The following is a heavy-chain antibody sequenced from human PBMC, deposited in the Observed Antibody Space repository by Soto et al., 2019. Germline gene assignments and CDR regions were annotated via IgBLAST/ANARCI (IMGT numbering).Heavy chain of an antibody. V-gene: IGHV3-33*01. J-gene: IGHJ3*02. CDR3: AREAFGELFHAFDI. Sequence: QVQLVESGGGVVQSGRSLRLSCAASGFTFSSYGMHWVRQAPGKGLEWVAVIWYDGSNKYYADSVKGRFTISRDNSKNKLYLQMNSLRAEDTAVYYCAREAFGELFHAFDIWGQGTMVTVSS. CDR2: IWYDGSNK. D-gene: IGHD3-10*01. CDR1: GFTFSSYG.